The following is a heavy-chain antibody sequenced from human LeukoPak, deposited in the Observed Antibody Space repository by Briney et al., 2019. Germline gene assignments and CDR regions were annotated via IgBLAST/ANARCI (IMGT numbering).Heavy chain of an antibody. D-gene: IGHD6-13*01. Sequence: ASVKVSCEASGYTFTSYGISWVRQAPGQGLEWMGWISAYNGNTNYAQKLQGRVTMTTDTSTSTACMELRSLRSDDTAVYYCATYSSSWRLDYWGQGTLVTVSS. J-gene: IGHJ4*02. V-gene: IGHV1-18*01. CDR1: GYTFTSYG. CDR2: ISAYNGNT. CDR3: ATYSSSWRLDY.